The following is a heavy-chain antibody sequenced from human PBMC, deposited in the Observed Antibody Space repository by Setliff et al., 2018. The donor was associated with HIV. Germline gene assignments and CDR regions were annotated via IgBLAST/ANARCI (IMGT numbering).Heavy chain of an antibody. J-gene: IGHJ4*02. V-gene: IGHV1-69*05. D-gene: IGHD6-19*01. CDR2: IIPMYGSV. Sequence: SVKVSCKASGGTLSTYAISRVRQAPGQGLEWMGGIIPMYGSVDYAQKFQGRVTITTDESRNTLYLEMDSLRAEDTAIYYCAKQSEVWQWRSPLDYWGQGTLVTVSS. CDR3: AKQSEVWQWRSPLDY. CDR1: GGTLSTYA.